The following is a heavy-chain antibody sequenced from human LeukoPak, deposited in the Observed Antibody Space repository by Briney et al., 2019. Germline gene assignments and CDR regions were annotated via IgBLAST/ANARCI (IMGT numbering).Heavy chain of an antibody. V-gene: IGHV4-34*01. D-gene: IGHD3-22*01. CDR2: INHSGST. CDR1: GGSFSGYY. Sequence: SETLSLTCAVYGGSFSGYYWSWIRQPPGKGLEWMGEINHSGSTNYNPSLKSRVTISVDTSKNQFSLRLSSVTAADTAVYYCARDYYDSSGRDAFDIWGQGTMVTVSS. J-gene: IGHJ3*02. CDR3: ARDYYDSSGRDAFDI.